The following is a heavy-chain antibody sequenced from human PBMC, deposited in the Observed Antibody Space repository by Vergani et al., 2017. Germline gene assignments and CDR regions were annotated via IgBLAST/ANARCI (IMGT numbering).Heavy chain of an antibody. CDR2: ISYDGHDK. CDR1: GFTFSTYG. CDR3: ASSPGWYYYYGMDV. J-gene: IGHJ6*02. Sequence: VQLVESGGGLVQPGGSLRLSCVASGFTFSTYGMHWVRQAPGKGLEWVAVISYDGHDKYYADSVKGRFTISRDDSKNTMFVQMNNLRAEDTAVYYCASSPGWYYYYGMDVWGQGTTVTVSS. V-gene: IGHV3-30*03.